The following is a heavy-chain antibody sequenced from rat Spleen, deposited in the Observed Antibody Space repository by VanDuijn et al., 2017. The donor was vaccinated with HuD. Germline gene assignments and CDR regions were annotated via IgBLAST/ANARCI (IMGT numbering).Heavy chain of an antibody. J-gene: IGHJ2*01. CDR1: GLSFSNYD. CDR3: ARQWNKYSDY. D-gene: IGHD1-5*01. V-gene: IGHV5S14*01. Sequence: EVHLVESGGGLVQPGRSMKLSCAASGLSFSNYDMAWVRQTLTRGLEWVAFINIGGGDTYYRDSVKGRFTISRDNAKNTQYLQMDSLRSEDTATYYCARQWNKYSDYWGQGVMVTVSS. CDR2: INIGGGDT.